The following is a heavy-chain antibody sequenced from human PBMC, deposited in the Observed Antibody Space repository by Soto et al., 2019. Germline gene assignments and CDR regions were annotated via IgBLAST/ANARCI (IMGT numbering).Heavy chain of an antibody. CDR3: AREGASKAVTTYPSDY. CDR1: GFTFSTYG. Sequence: QVQLVESGGGVVQPGRSLRLSCAASGFTFSTYGMHWVRQAPGKGLEWVAVIWFDGSHDYYADSVKGRFTISRDNSKNTLYPQMNSLRVEDTAVYYCAREGASKAVTTYPSDYWGQGTPVTVSS. V-gene: IGHV3-33*01. D-gene: IGHD6-19*01. J-gene: IGHJ4*02. CDR2: IWFDGSHD.